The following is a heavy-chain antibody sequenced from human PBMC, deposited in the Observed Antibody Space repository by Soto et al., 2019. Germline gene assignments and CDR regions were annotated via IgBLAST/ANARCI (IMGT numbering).Heavy chain of an antibody. Sequence: SETLSLTCTVSGGTIVSYYWSWIRQPTGKGLEWIGYIYYSGSTNYNPSLKSRVTISVDTSKNQFSPKLSSVTAADTAVYYCARDRVPNSSGWSGAFDIWGQGTMVTVSS. CDR3: ARDRVPNSSGWSGAFDI. CDR2: IYYSGST. CDR1: GGTIVSYY. V-gene: IGHV4-59*01. D-gene: IGHD6-19*01. J-gene: IGHJ3*02.